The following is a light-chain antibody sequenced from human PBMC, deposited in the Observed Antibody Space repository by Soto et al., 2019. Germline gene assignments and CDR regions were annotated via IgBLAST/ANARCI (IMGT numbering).Light chain of an antibody. V-gene: IGKV1-9*01. CDR3: QQLNGYLELT. CDR1: QVISSY. Sequence: IQLTQSPSSLSASVGDRVTITCRASQVISSYLAWYQQKPGKAPKLLIYDASTLQSGVPSRFSGSRSGTEFTLTISSLQPEDFATYYCQQLNGYLELTFGGGTKVDIK. J-gene: IGKJ4*01. CDR2: DAS.